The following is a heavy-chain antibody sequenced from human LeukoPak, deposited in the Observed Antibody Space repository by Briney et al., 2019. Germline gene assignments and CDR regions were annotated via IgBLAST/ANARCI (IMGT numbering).Heavy chain of an antibody. CDR3: ARHGGGGESYPRVFDY. V-gene: IGHV4-59*08. D-gene: IGHD1-26*01. CDR1: GGSISSYY. Sequence: PSETLSLTCTAAGGSISSYYWGWIRQPPGKGLEWIGYIYYSGSTTYNPHLKRRVTISVDTSKNPFSLRLSSVTAADTAMYYCARHGGGGESYPRVFDYWGRGNLVTVSS. CDR2: IYYSGST. J-gene: IGHJ4*02.